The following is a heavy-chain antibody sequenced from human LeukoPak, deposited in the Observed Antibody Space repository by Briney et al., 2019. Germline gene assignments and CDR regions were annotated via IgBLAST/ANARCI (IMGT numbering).Heavy chain of an antibody. V-gene: IGHV3-23*01. CDR2: ITHSGDYT. Sequence: GGSLRLSCAASGFTFSSYAMSWARQAPGKGLEWVSLITHSGDYTDYADSVKGRFTISRDNSKNTVYLQMNSLRAEDTAVYYCAKDMIRGLPDAFDIWGQGTMVTVSS. J-gene: IGHJ3*02. D-gene: IGHD3-10*01. CDR1: GFTFSSYA. CDR3: AKDMIRGLPDAFDI.